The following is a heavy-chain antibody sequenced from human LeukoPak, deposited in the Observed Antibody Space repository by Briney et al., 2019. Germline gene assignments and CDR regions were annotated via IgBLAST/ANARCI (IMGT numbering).Heavy chain of an antibody. CDR3: AKDTRPYSSGWPTHFDY. D-gene: IGHD6-19*01. V-gene: IGHV3-23*01. Sequence: GGSLRLSCAASGFTFSSYAMSWVRQARGKGLEWASAISGSGGSTYYADSVKGRFTISRDNSKNTLYLQMNCLRAEHTAVYYCAKDTRPYSSGWPTHFDYWGQGTLVTVSS. J-gene: IGHJ4*02. CDR1: GFTFSSYA. CDR2: ISGSGGST.